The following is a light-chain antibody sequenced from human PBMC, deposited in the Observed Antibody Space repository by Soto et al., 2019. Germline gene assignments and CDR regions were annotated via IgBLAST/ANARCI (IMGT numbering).Light chain of an antibody. V-gene: IGKV1-5*03. CDR2: KAS. CDR1: QSISSW. J-gene: IGKJ1*01. Sequence: DIQMTQSPSTLSASVGDRVTITCRASQSISSWLAWYQQKPGKAPKLLIYKASSLESGVPSRFSGSGSGTEFTLTSSSLQPDDFATYYCQQYNSYSPVFGQGTKVEIK. CDR3: QQYNSYSPV.